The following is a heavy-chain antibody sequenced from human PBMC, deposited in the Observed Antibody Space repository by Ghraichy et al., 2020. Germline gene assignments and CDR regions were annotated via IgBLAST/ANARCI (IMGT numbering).Heavy chain of an antibody. CDR3: ARVGYGGNLLQH. Sequence: GGSLRLSCAASGFTFSSYWMHWVRQAPGKGLVWVSRINSDGSSTSYAASVKGRFTISRDNAKNTLYLQMNSLRAEDTAVYYCARVGYGGNLLQHWGQGTLVTVSS. J-gene: IGHJ1*01. CDR1: GFTFSSYW. V-gene: IGHV3-74*01. CDR2: INSDGSST. D-gene: IGHD4-23*01.